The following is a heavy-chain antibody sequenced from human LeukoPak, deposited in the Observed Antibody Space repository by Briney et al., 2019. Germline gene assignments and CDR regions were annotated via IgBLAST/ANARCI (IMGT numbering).Heavy chain of an antibody. CDR2: INNVGSHI. V-gene: IGHV3-21*01. D-gene: IGHD3-9*01. CDR3: ARDRRYYDILTGYQFEYFQH. CDR1: GFTLSSSA. J-gene: IGHJ1*01. Sequence: GGSLRLSCAASGFTLSSSAMNWVRQAPGKGLEWVSSINNVGSHIYYAGSVKGRFTISRDNTKNSLYLQMNSLRAEDTAVYYCARDRRYYDILTGYQFEYFQHWGQGTLVTVSS.